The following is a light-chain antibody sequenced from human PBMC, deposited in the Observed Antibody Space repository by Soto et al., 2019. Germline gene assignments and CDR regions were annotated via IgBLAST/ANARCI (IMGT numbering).Light chain of an antibody. V-gene: IGKV1-27*01. CDR1: QGIIDY. Sequence: DIQMTQSPSSLSASVGDRVTITCRASQGIIDYLAWYQQRPGKPPRLLIYAASTLQSGVPSRFSGSGAGTDFTLTISSLPPEDVATYYCQKYNSAPRTFGQGTKVEIK. CDR2: AAS. CDR3: QKYNSAPRT. J-gene: IGKJ1*01.